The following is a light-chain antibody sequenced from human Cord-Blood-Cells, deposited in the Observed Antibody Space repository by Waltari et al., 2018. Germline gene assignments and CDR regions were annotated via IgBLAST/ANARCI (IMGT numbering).Light chain of an antibody. Sequence: IAMPPSPLFLRVIPGEPASISCGSTQSLLQSNVYNYLDWYLQKPGQSPQLLIYLGSNRASGVPDRFSGSGSGTDFTLKISRVEAEDVGVYYCMQALQTPYTFGQGTKLEIK. V-gene: IGKV2-28*01. CDR1: QSLLQSNVYNY. CDR3: MQALQTPYT. CDR2: LGS. J-gene: IGKJ2*01.